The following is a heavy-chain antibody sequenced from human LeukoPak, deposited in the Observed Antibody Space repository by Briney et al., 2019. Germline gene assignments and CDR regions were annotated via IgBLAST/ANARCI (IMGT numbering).Heavy chain of an antibody. CDR3: ARGADYYDSSGYYLPFDY. Sequence: TGGSLRLSCAASGFTFSSFEMNWVRQPPGKGLEWIGEINHSGSTNYNPSLKSRVTISVDTSKNQFSLKLSSVTAADTAVYYCARGADYYDSSGYYLPFDYWGQGTLVTVSS. J-gene: IGHJ4*02. D-gene: IGHD3-22*01. CDR2: INHSGST. CDR1: GFTFSSFE. V-gene: IGHV4-34*01.